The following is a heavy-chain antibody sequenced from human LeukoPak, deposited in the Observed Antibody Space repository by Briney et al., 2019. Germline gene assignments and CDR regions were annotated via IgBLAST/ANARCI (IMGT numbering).Heavy chain of an antibody. CDR3: ARALYYDFWSGSPDDAFDI. J-gene: IGHJ3*02. V-gene: IGHV3-20*01. CDR2: INWNGGST. D-gene: IGHD3-3*01. CDR1: GFTFDDYG. Sequence: GGSLRLSCAASGFTFDDYGMSWVRQAPGKGLEWVSGINWNGGSTGYADSVKSRFTISRDNAKNSLYLQMNSLRAEDTALYHCARALYYDFWSGSPDDAFDIWGQGTMVTVSS.